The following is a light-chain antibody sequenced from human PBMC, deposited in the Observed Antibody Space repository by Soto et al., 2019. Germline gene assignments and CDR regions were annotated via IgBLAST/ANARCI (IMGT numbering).Light chain of an antibody. J-gene: IGKJ2*01. Sequence: DIVMTQSSLSLPVTPGEPASISCRSSQSLLHSNGFNYLHWYLQKPGQSPQLLIYLGSNRASGVPDRFGGSGSGTDFTLKISRVEAEDVGVYYCLQTLHTPRTFGQGTKLEIK. CDR3: LQTLHTPRT. CDR1: QSLLHSNGFNY. CDR2: LGS. V-gene: IGKV2-28*01.